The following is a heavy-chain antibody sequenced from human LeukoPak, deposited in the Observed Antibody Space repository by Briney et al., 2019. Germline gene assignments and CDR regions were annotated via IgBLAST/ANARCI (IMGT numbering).Heavy chain of an antibody. CDR3: ARGLVHDTSGYYPDY. CDR1: GFTFSAFW. Sequence: GGSLRLSCAASGFTFSAFWMHWVRQAPGKGLVWVSRINSDDSRTTYADSVKGRFTISRDNAKNTLYLQMNSLRAEDTAVYYCARGLVHDTSGYYPDYWGQGTLVTVSS. V-gene: IGHV3-74*01. D-gene: IGHD3-22*01. J-gene: IGHJ4*02. CDR2: INSDDSRT.